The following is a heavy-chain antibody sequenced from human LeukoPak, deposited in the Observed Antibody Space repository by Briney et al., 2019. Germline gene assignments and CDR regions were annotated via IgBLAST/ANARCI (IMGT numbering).Heavy chain of an antibody. CDR1: GGSFTGFY. J-gene: IGHJ2*01. Sequence: SETLSLTCAVHGGSFTGFYWSWIRQPPNKGLEWIGEINDGGDTNYNPSLKSRVTMSMGTSKNHFSLRLSSVTAADTAVYYCARGPPRRYFDLWGRDSLVTVSS. V-gene: IGHV4-34*01. CDR2: INDGGDT. CDR3: ARGPPRRYFDL.